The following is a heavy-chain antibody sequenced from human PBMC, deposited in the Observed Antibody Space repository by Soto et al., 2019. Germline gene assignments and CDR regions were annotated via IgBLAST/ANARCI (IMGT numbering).Heavy chain of an antibody. J-gene: IGHJ4*02. CDR3: ARLIHCFTNSCYFDY. D-gene: IGHD2-8*01. CDR1: GGSITTSTFF. CDR2: INYSGTT. Sequence: PSDTLSLTCTVSGGSITTSTFFWTWIRQPPGKGPEWMGSINYSGTTYYTSSLRSRMTISVDTSKNQFSLKMSSVTAADTAVYYCARLIHCFTNSCYFDYWGQG. V-gene: IGHV4-39*01.